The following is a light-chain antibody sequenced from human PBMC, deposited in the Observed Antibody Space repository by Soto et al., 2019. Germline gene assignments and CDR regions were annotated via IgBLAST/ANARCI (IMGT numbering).Light chain of an antibody. CDR3: QSYDSSLSAL. V-gene: IGLV1-40*01. CDR2: GNS. CDR1: SSNIGSHT. Sequence: QSVLTQPPSASGTPGQRVTISCSGGSSNIGSHTVSWYQQLPGTAPKLLIYGNSNRPSGVPDRFSGSKSGTSASLAITGLQAEDEADYYCQSYDSSLSALFGGGTKLTVL. J-gene: IGLJ3*02.